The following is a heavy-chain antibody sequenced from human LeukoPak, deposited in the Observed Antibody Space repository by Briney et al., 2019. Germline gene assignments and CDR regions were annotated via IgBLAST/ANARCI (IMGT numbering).Heavy chain of an antibody. CDR1: GGSISSYY. CDR2: FYTSGST. D-gene: IGHD6-19*01. Sequence: SETLSLTCTVSGGSISSYYWSWIRQPAGKGLEWIGRFYTSGSTYYNPPLKSRVTISVDTSKNQFSLKLSSVTAADTAVYYCAGRPYSSGWDYWGQGTLVTVSS. CDR3: AGRPYSSGWDY. J-gene: IGHJ4*02. V-gene: IGHV4-4*07.